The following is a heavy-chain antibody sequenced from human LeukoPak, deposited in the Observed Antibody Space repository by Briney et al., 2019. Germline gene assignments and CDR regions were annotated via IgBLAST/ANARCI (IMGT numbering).Heavy chain of an antibody. V-gene: IGHV3-73*01. CDR3: SRQQYDTLTGYSYPDY. D-gene: IGHD3-9*01. J-gene: IGHJ4*02. CDR2: IRDKTNHYAT. Sequence: GGSLKLSCAASGFTLSSSVIHWVRQASGKGLEWVGRIRDKTNHYATGYAASVTGRFTISRDDSKNTAYLQMNSLKTEDTAVYFCSRQQYDTLTGYSYPDYWGQGTLVTVSS. CDR1: GFTLSSSV.